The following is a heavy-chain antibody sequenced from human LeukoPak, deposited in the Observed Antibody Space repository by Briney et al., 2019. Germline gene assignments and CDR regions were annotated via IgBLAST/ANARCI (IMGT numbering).Heavy chain of an antibody. Sequence: SETLSLTCAVSGGSISSSNWWSWVRQPPGKGLEWIGEINHSGSTNYNPSLKSRVTISVDTSKNQFSLKLSSVTAADTAVYYCARFSMVRGVIAPRWFDPWGQGTLVTVSS. CDR2: INHSGST. V-gene: IGHV4-4*02. J-gene: IGHJ5*02. CDR1: GGSISSSNW. D-gene: IGHD3-10*01. CDR3: ARFSMVRGVIAPRWFDP.